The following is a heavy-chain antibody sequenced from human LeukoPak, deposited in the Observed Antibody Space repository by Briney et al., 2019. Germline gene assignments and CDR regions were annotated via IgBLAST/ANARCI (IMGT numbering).Heavy chain of an antibody. CDR1: GGTFSSYA. D-gene: IGHD6-13*01. CDR2: IIPIYGTA. J-gene: IGHJ4*02. V-gene: IGHV1-69*13. Sequence: SVRVSCKASGGTFSSYAISWVRQAPGQGLEWLGGIIPIYGTANYAQKFQGRVTITADESTSTAYMDLSSLRSEDTAVYYCAREGGRADSAAIDSWGQGTLVTVSS. CDR3: AREGGRADSAAIDS.